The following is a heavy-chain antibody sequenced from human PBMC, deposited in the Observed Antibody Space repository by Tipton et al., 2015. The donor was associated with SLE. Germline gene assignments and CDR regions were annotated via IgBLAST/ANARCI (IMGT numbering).Heavy chain of an antibody. CDR2: GHYSGSK. Sequence: TLSLTCAVSGGSITSSSDYWAWIRQPPGKGLEWIGSGHYSGSKYHNLSLKSRVTISVDTSANQFSLRLHSVTAADTAVYYCARQVAALASVNWFDLWGQGSLVTVSS. CDR3: ARQVAALASVNWFDL. J-gene: IGHJ5*02. D-gene: IGHD2-15*01. V-gene: IGHV4-39*01. CDR1: GGSITSSSDY.